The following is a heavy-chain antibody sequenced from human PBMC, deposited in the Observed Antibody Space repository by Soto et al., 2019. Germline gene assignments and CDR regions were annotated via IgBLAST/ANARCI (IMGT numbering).Heavy chain of an antibody. D-gene: IGHD6-19*01. CDR2: INPNSAGT. CDR1: GYTFTGYH. J-gene: IGHJ6*02. CDR3: ARVRSGWSSSYHGMDV. V-gene: IGHV1-2*02. Sequence: SVKVSCKASGYTFTGYHIYWVRQAPGQGLEWMGWINPNSAGTNYAQKFQGRVTVTRDTSFSTSYLELSRLNSDDTAVYYCARVRSGWSSSYHGMDVWGQGTTVTVSS.